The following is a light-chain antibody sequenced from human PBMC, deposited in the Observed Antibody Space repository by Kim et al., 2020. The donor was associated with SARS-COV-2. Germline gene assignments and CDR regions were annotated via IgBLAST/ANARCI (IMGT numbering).Light chain of an antibody. CDR1: SRVVGDYNY. CDR3: SSYAGSNNLV. Sequence: GQSVTVSSPGTSRVVGDYNYIAWYQQHPGKAPKLMLYEVSNRPSGVPDRFSGSKSGSTASLTVSGLQAEDEADYYCSSYAGSNNLVFGGGTQLTVL. V-gene: IGLV2-8*01. CDR2: EVS. J-gene: IGLJ2*01.